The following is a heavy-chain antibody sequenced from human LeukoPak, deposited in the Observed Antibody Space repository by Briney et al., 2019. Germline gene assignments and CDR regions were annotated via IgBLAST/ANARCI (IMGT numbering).Heavy chain of an antibody. CDR3: ARDQVRRGGDYYGMDV. CDR2: IWYDGSNK. CDR1: GFTFSSYG. J-gene: IGHJ6*02. Sequence: GGSLRLSYAASGFTFSSYGMHWVRQAPGKGLEWVAVIWYDGSNKYYADSVKGRSTISRDNSKNTLYLQMNSLRAEDTAAYYCARDQVRRGGDYYGMDVWGQGTTVTVSS. V-gene: IGHV3-33*01. D-gene: IGHD2-21*01.